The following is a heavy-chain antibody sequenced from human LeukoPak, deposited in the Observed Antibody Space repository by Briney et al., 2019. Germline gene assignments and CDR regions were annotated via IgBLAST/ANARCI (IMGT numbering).Heavy chain of an antibody. J-gene: IGHJ4*02. CDR1: GGTFSSYA. V-gene: IGHV1-69*04. D-gene: IGHD3-10*01. Sequence: SVKVSCKASGGTFSSYAISWVRQAPGQGLEWMGRIIPILGIANYAQKFQGRVTITADKSTSTAYMELSSLRSEDTAVYYCARVPMVPGTIHDYWGQGTLVTVSS. CDR2: IIPILGIA. CDR3: ARVPMVPGTIHDY.